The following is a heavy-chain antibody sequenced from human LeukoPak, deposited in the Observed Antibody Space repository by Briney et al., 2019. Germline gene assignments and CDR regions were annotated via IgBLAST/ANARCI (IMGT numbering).Heavy chain of an antibody. Sequence: SQTLSLTCAISGDSVSSNSAAWNWIRQSPSRGLEWLGRTYYRSKRYNDYAVSVKSRITINPDTSKNKFSLQLNSVTPEDTAVYYCARDRKDAIAAAGTAPNFDYWGQGTLVTVSS. CDR1: GDSVSSNSAA. J-gene: IGHJ4*02. CDR2: TYYRSKRYN. CDR3: ARDRKDAIAAAGTAPNFDY. D-gene: IGHD6-13*01. V-gene: IGHV6-1*01.